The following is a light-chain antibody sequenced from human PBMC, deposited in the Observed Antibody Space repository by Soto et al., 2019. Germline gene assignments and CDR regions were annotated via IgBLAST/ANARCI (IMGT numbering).Light chain of an antibody. Sequence: QSALTQPASVSGSPGQSITISCTGTSSDVGGYNFVSWYQQHPGKVPKLMIFDVNRRPSGVSDRFSGSRSGNTASLTISGLQAEDEGDYYCCSYTSSSTHVFGSGTKVTVL. CDR2: DVN. CDR3: CSYTSSSTHV. CDR1: SSDVGGYNF. V-gene: IGLV2-14*03. J-gene: IGLJ1*01.